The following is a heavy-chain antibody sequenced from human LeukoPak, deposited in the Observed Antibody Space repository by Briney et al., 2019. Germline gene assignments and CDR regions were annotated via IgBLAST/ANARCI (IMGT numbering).Heavy chain of an antibody. Sequence: SQTLSLTCTVSGGSISSSSYYWGWSRQPPGKGLEWIGRIYYSGSTNYNPSLKSRVTISVDTSKNQFSLKLSSVTAADTAVYYCARGKSIFGVVIMPTTRNPYYFDYWGQGTRVTVSS. J-gene: IGHJ4*02. D-gene: IGHD3-3*01. CDR2: IYYSGST. V-gene: IGHV4-39*07. CDR3: ARGKSIFGVVIMPTTRNPYYFDY. CDR1: GGSISSSSYY.